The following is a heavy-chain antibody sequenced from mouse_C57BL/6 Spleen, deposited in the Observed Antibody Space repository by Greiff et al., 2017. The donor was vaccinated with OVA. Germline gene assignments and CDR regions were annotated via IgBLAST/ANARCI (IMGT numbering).Heavy chain of an antibody. J-gene: IGHJ1*03. Sequence: VQLQQPGAELVRPGSSVKLSCKASGYTFTSYWMDWVKQRPGQGLEWIGNIYPSDSETHYNQKFKDKATLTVDKSSSTAYMQLSSLTSEDSAVYYCARALIYYYGSSGYFDVWGTGTTVTVSS. CDR3: ARALIYYYGSSGYFDV. V-gene: IGHV1-61*01. CDR2: IYPSDSET. CDR1: GYTFTSYW. D-gene: IGHD1-1*01.